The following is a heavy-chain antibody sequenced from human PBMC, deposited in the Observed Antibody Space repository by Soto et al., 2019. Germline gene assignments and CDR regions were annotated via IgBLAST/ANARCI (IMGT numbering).Heavy chain of an antibody. CDR2: IYYSGTT. Sequence: LSLTCSVSGGSISSSSYYWGWIRQPPGKGLEWIGSIYYSGTTYYNPSLKSRVTISVDTSKNQFSLKLSSVTAADTAVYYCARHRGYYDILTGYYTELNFDYWGQGTLVTVSS. CDR1: GGSISSSSYY. D-gene: IGHD3-9*01. J-gene: IGHJ4*02. CDR3: ARHRGYYDILTGYYTELNFDY. V-gene: IGHV4-39*01.